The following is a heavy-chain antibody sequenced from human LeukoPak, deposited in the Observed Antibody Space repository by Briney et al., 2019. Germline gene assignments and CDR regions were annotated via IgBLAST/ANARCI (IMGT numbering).Heavy chain of an antibody. V-gene: IGHV3-48*03. J-gene: IGHJ4*02. CDR1: GFTFSSYE. CDR3: ARDKSSSYYYFDY. CDR2: ISSSGSTK. D-gene: IGHD2-15*01. Sequence: GGSLRLSCAASGFTFSSYEMNWVRQAPGKGLEWVSYISSSGSTKYYADSVRGRSTISRDNAKNSLYLQMNSLRAEDTAVYYCARDKSSSYYYFDYWGQGTLVTVSS.